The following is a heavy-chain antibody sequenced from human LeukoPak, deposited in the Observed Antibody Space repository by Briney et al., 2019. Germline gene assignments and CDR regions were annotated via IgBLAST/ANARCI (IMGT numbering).Heavy chain of an antibody. CDR1: GFTFNSYA. D-gene: IGHD1-26*01. CDR3: AKERKGSGYFDY. J-gene: IGHJ4*02. CDR2: ISGRGDST. Sequence: GGSLRLSCAASGFTFNSYAMGWVRQAPRRGLEHVSAISGRGDSTYCPDSVKGRFTISRDNSKNTVFLQMNSLRAEDTAVYYCAKERKGSGYFDYWGQGTLVTVSS. V-gene: IGHV3-23*01.